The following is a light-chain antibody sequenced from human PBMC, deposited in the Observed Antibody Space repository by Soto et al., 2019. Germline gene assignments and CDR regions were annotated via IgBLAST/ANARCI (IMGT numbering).Light chain of an antibody. CDR1: SSDVGGYNY. V-gene: IGLV2-14*03. CDR2: DVT. J-gene: IGLJ1*01. CDR3: SSYTSSSTRV. Sequence: QSALTQPASLSGAPGQSIALSCTGNSSDVGGYNYVSWYQHHPGEAPKLMIYDVTNRPSGVSNRFSGSKSGNTASLTISGLQTEDEADYYCSSYTSSSTRVFGTGTKVTVL.